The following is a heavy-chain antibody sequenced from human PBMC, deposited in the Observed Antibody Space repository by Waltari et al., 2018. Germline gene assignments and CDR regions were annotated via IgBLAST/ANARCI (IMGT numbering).Heavy chain of an antibody. Sequence: EVQLMESGGGLVQPGGSLRLSCAASGFTFSSYEMNWIRQAPGKGLGWVSYISTSDKSIYCADSVKGRFTISRDDAKNSLYLQMNSLRADDTAIFYCARGGEGSSWPFDYWGQGTLVTVSS. D-gene: IGHD6-13*01. CDR1: GFTFSSYE. J-gene: IGHJ4*02. V-gene: IGHV3-48*03. CDR2: ISTSDKSI. CDR3: ARGGEGSSWPFDY.